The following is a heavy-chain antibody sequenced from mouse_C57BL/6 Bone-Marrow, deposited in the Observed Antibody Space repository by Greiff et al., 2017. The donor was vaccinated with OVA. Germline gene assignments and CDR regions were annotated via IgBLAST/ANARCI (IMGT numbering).Heavy chain of an antibody. CDR3: ARQIYYYGSSYWYFDV. V-gene: IGHV5-12*01. Sequence: DVMLVESGGGLVQPGGSLKLSCAASGFTFSDYYMYWVRQTPEKRLEWVAYISNGGGSTYYPDTVKGRFTISRDNAKNTLYLQMSRLKSEDTAMYYCARQIYYYGSSYWYFDVWGTGTTVTVSS. CDR1: GFTFSDYY. D-gene: IGHD1-1*01. CDR2: ISNGGGST. J-gene: IGHJ1*03.